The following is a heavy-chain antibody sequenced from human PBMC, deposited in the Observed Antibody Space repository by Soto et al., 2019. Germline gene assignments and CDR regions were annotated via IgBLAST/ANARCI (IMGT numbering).Heavy chain of an antibody. Sequence: QLQLQESGPGLVKPSETLSLTCTVSGGSISSSSYYWGWIRQPPGKGLEWIGSIYYSGSTYYNPSLKSRVTISVDTSKNQFSLQLSSVTAADTAVYYCARHVARVGESLNWFDPWGQGTLVTVSS. CDR1: GGSISSSSYY. J-gene: IGHJ5*02. V-gene: IGHV4-39*01. CDR2: IYYSGST. CDR3: ARHVARVGESLNWFDP. D-gene: IGHD3-16*01.